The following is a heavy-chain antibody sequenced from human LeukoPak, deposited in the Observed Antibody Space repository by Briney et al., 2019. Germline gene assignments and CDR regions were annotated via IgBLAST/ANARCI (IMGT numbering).Heavy chain of an antibody. Sequence: GGSLRLSCTASGFTFGDYAMSWVRQAPGKGLEWVGFIRSKAYGGTTEYAASVKGRFTISRDDSKSIAYLQMNSLKTEDTAVYYCTRVLAAHHRNDAFDIWGQGTMVTVSS. CDR2: IRSKAYGGTT. J-gene: IGHJ3*02. V-gene: IGHV3-49*04. CDR1: GFTFGDYA. D-gene: IGHD1-14*01. CDR3: TRVLAAHHRNDAFDI.